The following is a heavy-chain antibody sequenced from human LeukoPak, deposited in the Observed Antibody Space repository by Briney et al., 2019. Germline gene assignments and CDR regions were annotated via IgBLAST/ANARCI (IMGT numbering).Heavy chain of an antibody. D-gene: IGHD6-13*01. Sequence: GGSLRLSCAASGFTFSSYSMNWVRQAPGKGLEWVSFISSSSSYIYYADSVKGRFTISRDNAKNSLYLQMNSLRAEDTAVYYCARDPGIAAAGTYYYYYMDVWGKGTTVTVSS. CDR2: ISSSSSYI. J-gene: IGHJ6*03. V-gene: IGHV3-21*01. CDR3: ARDPGIAAAGTYYYYYMDV. CDR1: GFTFSSYS.